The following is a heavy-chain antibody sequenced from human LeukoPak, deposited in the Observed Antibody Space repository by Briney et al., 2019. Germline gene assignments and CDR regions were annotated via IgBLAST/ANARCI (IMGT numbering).Heavy chain of an antibody. Sequence: GGSLRLSCAASGFTVSSNYMSWVRQAPGKGLEWVSVIYSGGSTYYADSVKGRFTISRDNSKNTLYLQMNSLRAEDTAVYYCARGSSWYSGFDYWGQETLVTVSS. CDR2: IYSGGST. V-gene: IGHV3-53*01. J-gene: IGHJ4*02. CDR1: GFTVSSNY. CDR3: ARGSSWYSGFDY. D-gene: IGHD6-13*01.